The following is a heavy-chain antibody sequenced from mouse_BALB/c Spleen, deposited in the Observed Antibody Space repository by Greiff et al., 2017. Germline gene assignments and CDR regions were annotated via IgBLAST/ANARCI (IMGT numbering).Heavy chain of an antibody. J-gene: IGHJ4*01. CDR2: IDPANGNT. CDR1: GFNIKDTY. CDR3: ASRLLKGYAMDY. D-gene: IGHD2-3*01. Sequence: VQLQQSGAELVKPGASVKLSCTASGFNIKDTYMHWVKQRPEQGLEWIGRIDPANGNTKYDPKFQGKATITADTSSNTAYLQLSSLTSEDTAVYYCASRLLKGYAMDYWGQGTSVTVSS. V-gene: IGHV14-3*02.